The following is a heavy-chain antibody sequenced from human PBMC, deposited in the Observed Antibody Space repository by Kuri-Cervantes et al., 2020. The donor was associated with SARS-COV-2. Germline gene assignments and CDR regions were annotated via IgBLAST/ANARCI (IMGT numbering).Heavy chain of an antibody. J-gene: IGHJ6*03. CDR1: GGSTSSSNYY. V-gene: IGHV4-39*07. CDR3: ARGGGDCSSTSCPYYYYYMDV. CDR2: INHSGST. D-gene: IGHD2-2*01. Sequence: SQTLSLTCAVSGGSTSSSNYYWSWIRQPPGKGLEWIGEINHSGSTNYNPSLKSRVTISVDTSKNQFSLKLSSVTAADTAVYYCARGGGDCSSTSCPYYYYYMDVWGKGTTVTVSS.